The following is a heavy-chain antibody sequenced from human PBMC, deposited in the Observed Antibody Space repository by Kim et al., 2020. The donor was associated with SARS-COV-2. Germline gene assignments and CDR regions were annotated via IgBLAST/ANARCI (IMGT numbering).Heavy chain of an antibody. CDR3: TTSPGIAVAGGTPFDY. J-gene: IGHJ4*02. D-gene: IGHD6-19*01. Sequence: PVKCRFTISRDDSIHTLYLQMTSLKTEDTAVYYCTTSPGIAVAGGTPFDYWGQGTLVTVSS. V-gene: IGHV3-15*01.